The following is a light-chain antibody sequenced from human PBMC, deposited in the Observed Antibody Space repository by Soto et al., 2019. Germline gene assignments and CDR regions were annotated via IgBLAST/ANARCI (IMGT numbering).Light chain of an antibody. V-gene: IGKV3-15*01. CDR3: QQYNHWPRA. Sequence: EIVMTQSPVTLSVSPGERATLSCRASQSVSSYLAWYQHKPGQAPRLLIYGASTRATGIPARFSGSGSGTEFTLTISSLQSEDSAIYYCQQYNHWPRALGQGTKVDIK. CDR1: QSVSSY. CDR2: GAS. J-gene: IGKJ1*01.